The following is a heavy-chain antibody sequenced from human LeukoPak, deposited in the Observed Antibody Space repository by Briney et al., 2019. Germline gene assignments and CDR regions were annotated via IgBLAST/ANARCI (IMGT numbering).Heavy chain of an antibody. J-gene: IGHJ4*02. V-gene: IGHV3-30-3*01. CDR2: ISYDGSNK. CDR3: ARVKDIPKAYYFDY. CDR1: GFTFSSYA. D-gene: IGHD2-2*02. Sequence: PGGSLRLSCAASGFTFSSYAMHWVRQAPGKGLEWVAVISYDGSNKYYANSVKGRFTISRDNSKNTLYLQMNSLRAEDTAVYYCARVKDIPKAYYFDYWGQGTLVTVSS.